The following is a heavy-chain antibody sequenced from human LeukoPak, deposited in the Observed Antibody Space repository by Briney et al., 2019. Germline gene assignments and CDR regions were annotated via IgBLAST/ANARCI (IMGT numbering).Heavy chain of an antibody. D-gene: IGHD6-19*01. CDR1: GGSISSYY. J-gene: IGHJ5*02. CDR2: IYYGGST. Sequence: SETLSLTCTVSGGSISSYYWSWIRQPPGKGLEWIGYIYYGGSTNYNPSLKSRVTISVDTSKNQFSLKLSSVTAADTAVYYCARVRLPSVAGTIDPWGQGTLVTVSS. V-gene: IGHV4-59*01. CDR3: ARVRLPSVAGTIDP.